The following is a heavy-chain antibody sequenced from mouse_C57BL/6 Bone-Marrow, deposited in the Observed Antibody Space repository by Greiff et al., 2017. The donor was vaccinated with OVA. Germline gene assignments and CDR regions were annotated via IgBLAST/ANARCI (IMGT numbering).Heavy chain of an antibody. CDR1: GYSITSGYY. Sequence: EVQLKESGPGLVKPSQSLSLTCSVTGYSITSGYYWNWIRQFPGNKLEWMGYISYDGSNNYNPSLKNRISITRDTSKNQFFLKLNSVTTEDTATYYCARFDGYFNWYFDVWGTGTTVTVSS. CDR2: ISYDGSN. D-gene: IGHD2-3*01. V-gene: IGHV3-6*01. J-gene: IGHJ1*03. CDR3: ARFDGYFNWYFDV.